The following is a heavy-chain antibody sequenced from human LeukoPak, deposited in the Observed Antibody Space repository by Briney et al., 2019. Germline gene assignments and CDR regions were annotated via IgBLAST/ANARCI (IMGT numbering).Heavy chain of an antibody. Sequence: ASVKVSCKASGYVFTGYYIHWVRQAPGQGLEWMGWINPNSGGTNYAQKFQGRVTMTRDTSISTAYMELSRLRSDDTAVYYCATSRYGSGSYYPFDYWSQGTLVTVSS. D-gene: IGHD3-10*01. CDR3: ATSRYGSGSYYPFDY. J-gene: IGHJ4*02. V-gene: IGHV1-2*02. CDR2: INPNSGGT. CDR1: GYVFTGYY.